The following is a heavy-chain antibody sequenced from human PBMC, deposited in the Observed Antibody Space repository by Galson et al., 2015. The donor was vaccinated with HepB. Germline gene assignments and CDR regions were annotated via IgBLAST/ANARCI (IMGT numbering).Heavy chain of an antibody. J-gene: IGHJ6*02. V-gene: IGHV3-53*01. Sequence: SLRLSCAASGFTVSSNYMTWVRQAPGKGLEWVSIIYTGGSTYYADSVKGRFTISRDNSNNTLYLQMNSLRAEDSAVYYCARDRRFLGGTGSTVRYHYYAMDVWGQGTTVTVSS. D-gene: IGHD3-3*01. CDR2: IYTGGST. CDR3: ARDRRFLGGTGSTVRYHYYAMDV. CDR1: GFTVSSNY.